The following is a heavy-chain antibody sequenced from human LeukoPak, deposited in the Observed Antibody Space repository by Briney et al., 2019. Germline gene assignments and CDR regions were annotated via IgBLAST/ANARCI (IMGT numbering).Heavy chain of an antibody. CDR1: GFSFSSYR. J-gene: IGHJ4*02. CDR3: VSSGNSGH. CDR2: INTDGSTT. D-gene: IGHD4-23*01. V-gene: IGHV3-74*01. Sequence: PGGSLRLSCVVSGFSFSSYRMNWVRQAPGKGLVWVSRINTDGSTTDYADSVKGRFTISRDNAKNTVYLQMSSLRAEDTGVYYCVSSGNSGHWGQGTLVTVSS.